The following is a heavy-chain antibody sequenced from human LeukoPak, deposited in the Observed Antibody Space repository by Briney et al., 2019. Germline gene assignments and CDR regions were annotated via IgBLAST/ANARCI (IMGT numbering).Heavy chain of an antibody. CDR1: GFTFSSYS. J-gene: IGHJ3*02. V-gene: IGHV3-21*01. CDR3: ARVKEASAFDI. D-gene: IGHD5-12*01. Sequence: GGSLRLSCAASGFTFSSYSMIWVRQAPGKGLEWVSSISSSSRYRYYADSVKGRFTISRDNAKNSLYLQMNSLGAEDTAVYYCARVKEASAFDIWGQGTMVTVSS. CDR2: ISSSSRYR.